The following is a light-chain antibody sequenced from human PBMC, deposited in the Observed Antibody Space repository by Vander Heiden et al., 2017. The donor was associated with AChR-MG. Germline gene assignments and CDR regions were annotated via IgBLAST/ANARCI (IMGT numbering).Light chain of an antibody. CDR3: QQSYTLPYT. CDR1: QSISRH. V-gene: IGKV1-39*01. Sequence: DIQMTQSPSSLSASVGDRVTITCRASQSISRHLNWYQQKPGKAPKFLIYAASSLQSDVPSRFSGSGSGTDFTLTINSLQPEDFATYSCQQSYTLPYTFGQVTKLEIK. CDR2: AAS. J-gene: IGKJ2*01.